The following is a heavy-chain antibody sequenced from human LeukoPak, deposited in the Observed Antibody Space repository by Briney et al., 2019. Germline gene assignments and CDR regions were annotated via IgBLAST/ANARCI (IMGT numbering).Heavy chain of an antibody. CDR1: GFTFDDYG. CDR2: INWNGGST. Sequence: PGGSLRLSCAASGFTFDDYGMSWVRQAPGKGLEWVSGINWNGGSTGYADSVKGRFTISRDNAKNSLYLQMNSLGAEDTALYYCARGYSNYYYYYMDVWGKGTTVTVSS. CDR3: ARGYSNYYYYYMDV. D-gene: IGHD4-11*01. J-gene: IGHJ6*03. V-gene: IGHV3-20*04.